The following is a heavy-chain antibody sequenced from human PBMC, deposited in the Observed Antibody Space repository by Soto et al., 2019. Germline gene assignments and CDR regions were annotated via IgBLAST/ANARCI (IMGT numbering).Heavy chain of an antibody. CDR1: GYTLTNSD. J-gene: IGHJ4*02. CDR3: ARRAHCSGGICYYGLDN. V-gene: IGHV1-8*01. Sequence: ASVKGSCKASGYTLTNSDINWVRQAPGQGLEWMGWMNPDSGHAAYAQKFQGRVTLTTSTSTSTVYMEMRSLGSEDTAVYYCARRAHCSGGICYYGLDNWGQGTMVTVSS. D-gene: IGHD2-15*01. CDR2: MNPDSGHA.